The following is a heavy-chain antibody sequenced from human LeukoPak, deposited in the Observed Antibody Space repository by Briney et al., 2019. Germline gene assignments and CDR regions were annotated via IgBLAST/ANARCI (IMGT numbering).Heavy chain of an antibody. J-gene: IGHJ4*02. CDR3: ARVIYAGGYSYSPIDY. D-gene: IGHD5-18*01. Sequence: GRSLRLSCAASGFTFSSYGMHWVRQAPGKGLEWVAVIWYDGSNKYYADSVKGRFTISRDNSKNTLYLQMNSLRAEDTAVYYCARVIYAGGYSYSPIDYWGQGTLVTVSS. CDR2: IWYDGSNK. V-gene: IGHV3-33*01. CDR1: GFTFSSYG.